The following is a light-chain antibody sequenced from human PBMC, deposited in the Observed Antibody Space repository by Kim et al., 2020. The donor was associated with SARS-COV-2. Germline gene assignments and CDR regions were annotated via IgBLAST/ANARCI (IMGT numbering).Light chain of an antibody. CDR3: QQYGSSPYT. CDR2: AAS. CDR1: PSVGSHY. J-gene: IGKJ2*01. Sequence: LPRGGRGTLSCRSSPSVGSHYVAWYQQKPGQAPRLLIFAASGRATGIPDRFSGSGSGTDFTLTIRRLEPEDFAVYYCQQYGSSPYTFGQGTRLEIK. V-gene: IGKV3-20*01.